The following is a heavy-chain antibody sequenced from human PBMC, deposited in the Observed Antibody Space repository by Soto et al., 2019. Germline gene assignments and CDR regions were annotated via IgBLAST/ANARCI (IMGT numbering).Heavy chain of an antibody. CDR1: GGTSSSYA. V-gene: IGHV1-69*13. J-gene: IGHJ6*02. CDR3: GRGRCSGGSCYYYGMDV. D-gene: IGHD2-15*01. Sequence: SVKVSCKASGGTSSSYAISWVRQAPGQGLEWMGGIIPIFGTANYAQKFQGRVTITADESTSTAYMELSSLRSEDTAVYYCGRGRCSGGSCYYYGMDVWGQGTTVTVSS. CDR2: IIPIFGTA.